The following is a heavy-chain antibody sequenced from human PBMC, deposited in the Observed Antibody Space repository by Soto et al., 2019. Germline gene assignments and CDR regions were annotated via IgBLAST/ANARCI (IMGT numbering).Heavy chain of an antibody. D-gene: IGHD2-8*01. CDR2: ISPNGDST. CDR1: GFTFNNYA. Sequence: EVQLLESGGGLVQPGGSLRLACAASGFTFNNYAMNWVRQAPGRGLEWGSIISPNGDSTYYADSVKGRFTISRDNSQNTVFLQMNSLRAEDTAIYFCAKVRLTDYLRYAPHRWGQGTLVTVSS. V-gene: IGHV3-23*01. CDR3: AKVRLTDYLRYAPHR. J-gene: IGHJ3*01.